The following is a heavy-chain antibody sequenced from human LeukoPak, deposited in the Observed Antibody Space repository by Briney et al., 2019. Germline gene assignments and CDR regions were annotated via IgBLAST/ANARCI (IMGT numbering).Heavy chain of an antibody. V-gene: IGHV1-69*13. CDR3: ASSPSGYQFDF. CDR1: GGTFSSSA. J-gene: IGHJ4*02. D-gene: IGHD2-2*01. CDR2: IIPLFGTA. Sequence: ASVKVSCKASGGTFSSSAITWVRQAPGQGLEWMGGIIPLFGTANYAQKFQGRVTITADESTNTAYMEQSGLRSEDTAVYYCASSPSGYQFDFWGQGTLVTVSS.